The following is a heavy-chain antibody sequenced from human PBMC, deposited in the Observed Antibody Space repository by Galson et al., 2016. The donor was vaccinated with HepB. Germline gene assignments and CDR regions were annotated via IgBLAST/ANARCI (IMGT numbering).Heavy chain of an antibody. CDR3: TREAIAVASTLYYYGVDV. V-gene: IGHV3-53*01. CDR2: IHRDATS. CDR1: GLTVSSSH. Sequence: SLRLSCAASGLTVSSSHISWVRQAPGKGLEWVSTIHRDATSYYIDAVMGRLTMSRHNAKNTLYLQMNSLRAEDTAIYYCTREAIAVASTLYYYGVDVWGQGTTVIVSS. J-gene: IGHJ6*02. D-gene: IGHD6-19*01.